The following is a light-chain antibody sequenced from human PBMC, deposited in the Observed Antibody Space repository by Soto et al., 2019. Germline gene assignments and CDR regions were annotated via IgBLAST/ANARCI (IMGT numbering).Light chain of an antibody. V-gene: IGLV1-36*01. CDR3: AAWDDTLSGPV. CDR2: YNN. Sequence: QSVLAQPPSVSEAPRQRVTISCSGSNSNIGNNAVNWYQQLPGKAPKLLIYYNNLLSSGVSDRFSGSKSGTSASLAISGLQSEDEAAYYCAAWDDTLSGPVFGGGTKLTVL. CDR1: NSNIGNNA. J-gene: IGLJ3*02.